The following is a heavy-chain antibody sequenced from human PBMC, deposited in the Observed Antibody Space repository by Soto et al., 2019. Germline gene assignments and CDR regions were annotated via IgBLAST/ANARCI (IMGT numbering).Heavy chain of an antibody. CDR2: IIPIFGTA. CDR1: GVTFSSYA. CDR3: ARDRARTLVDTAMVFDY. Sequence: GASEKVSCKASGVTFSSYAISWVRQAPGQGLEWMGGIIPIFGTANYAQKFQGRVTITANKSTSTAYMELSSLRSEDTAVYYCARDRARTLVDTAMVFDYWGQGTLVTVSS. J-gene: IGHJ4*02. V-gene: IGHV1-69*06. D-gene: IGHD5-18*01.